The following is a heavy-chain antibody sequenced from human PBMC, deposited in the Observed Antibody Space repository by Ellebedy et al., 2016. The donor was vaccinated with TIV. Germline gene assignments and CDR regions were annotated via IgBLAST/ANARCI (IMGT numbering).Heavy chain of an antibody. CDR3: AREGYTEMATLNLNY. V-gene: IGHV4-59*01. J-gene: IGHJ4*02. CDR2: IYYSGST. D-gene: IGHD5-24*01. Sequence: SETLSLTCTVSGGSISSYYWSWIRQPPGKGLEWIGHIYYSGSTNYNPSLKSRLTMSIDTSKNQFSLKLSSVTAADTAVYYCAREGYTEMATLNLNYWGQGALVTVSS. CDR1: GGSISSYY.